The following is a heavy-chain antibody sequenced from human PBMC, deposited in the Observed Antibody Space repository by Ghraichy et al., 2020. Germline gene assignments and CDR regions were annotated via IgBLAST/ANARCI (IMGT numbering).Heavy chain of an antibody. Sequence: ASVKVSCKASGYLLTDYYIHWMRQAPGQVLEWMGWINPNSGGANYEQNFQDRVTMTRDTSISTAYMELSRLRFDDTAVYYCARGGREIYYYYYFMDVGGKGTTVTVSS. CDR1: GYLLTDYY. J-gene: IGHJ6*03. CDR3: ARGGREIYYYYYFMDV. V-gene: IGHV1-2*02. CDR2: INPNSGGA.